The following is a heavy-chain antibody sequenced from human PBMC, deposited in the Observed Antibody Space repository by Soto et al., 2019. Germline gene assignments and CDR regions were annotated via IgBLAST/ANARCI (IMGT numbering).Heavy chain of an antibody. D-gene: IGHD4-4*01. CDR3: ARVIGNYIGTHNFDY. CDR1: GYTFTSYD. Sequence: ASVKVSCKASGYTFTSYDINWVRQATGEGLEWMGWMNPNSGNTGYAQKFQGRVTMTRNTSISTAYMELSSLRSEDTAVYYCARVIGNYIGTHNFDYWGQGTLVTVSS. V-gene: IGHV1-8*01. J-gene: IGHJ4*02. CDR2: MNPNSGNT.